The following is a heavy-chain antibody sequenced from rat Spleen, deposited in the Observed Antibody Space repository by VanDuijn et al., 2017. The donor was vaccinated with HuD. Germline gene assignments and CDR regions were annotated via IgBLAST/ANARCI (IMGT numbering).Heavy chain of an antibody. CDR2: INSAGST. J-gene: IGHJ2*01. V-gene: IGHV3-3*01. CDR3: ASLNWEGYFDY. D-gene: IGHD5-1*01. CDR1: GYSITSNYR. Sequence: EVQLQESGPGLVKPSLSLSLTCSVTGYSITSNYRWNWIRKFPGHKLEWMGYINSAGSTKYDPSLKSRISISRDTSKNQFFLQVNSVTTEDTATYYCASLNWEGYFDYRGQGVMVTVSS.